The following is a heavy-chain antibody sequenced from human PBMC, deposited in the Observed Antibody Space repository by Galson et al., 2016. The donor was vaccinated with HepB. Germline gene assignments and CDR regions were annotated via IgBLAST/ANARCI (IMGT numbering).Heavy chain of an antibody. D-gene: IGHD6-13*01. CDR2: IKQDGSEK. V-gene: IGHV3-7*04. CDR3: TRTISATAGID. Sequence: SLRLSCAASGFTFSGYNMDWVRQAPGKRLECVANIKQDGSEKYYVDSVRGRFTISRDNAMNSLYLHMSSLRAEDTALYYCTRTISATAGIDWGQGTLVTVSS. CDR1: GFTFSGYN. J-gene: IGHJ4*02.